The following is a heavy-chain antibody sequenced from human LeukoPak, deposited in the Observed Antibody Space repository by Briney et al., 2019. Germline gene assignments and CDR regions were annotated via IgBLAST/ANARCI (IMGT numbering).Heavy chain of an antibody. J-gene: IGHJ3*02. V-gene: IGHV3-30-3*01. D-gene: IGHD6-19*01. CDR1: GFTFSSYA. CDR2: ISYDGSNK. CDR3: ARPDSSGWSHAFDI. Sequence: GGSLRLSCAASGFTFSSYAMHWVRQAPGKGLEWVAVISYDGSNKYYADSVKGRFTISRDNSKNTLYLDMNSLRAEDTAVYYCARPDSSGWSHAFDIWGQGTKVTVSS.